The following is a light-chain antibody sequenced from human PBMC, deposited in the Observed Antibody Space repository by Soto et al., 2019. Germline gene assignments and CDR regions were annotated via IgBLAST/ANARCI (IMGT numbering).Light chain of an antibody. V-gene: IGKV1-39*01. CDR3: QQSYSTPWT. J-gene: IGKJ1*01. CDR2: AAS. CDR1: QSISSW. Sequence: DIQMTQSPSTLSASVGDRVTITCRASQSISSWLAWYQQEPGKAPQLLIYAASTLQGGVPSRFSGSVSGTHFTLTISSLQPGDFATYFCQQSYSTPWTFGQGTKVDIK.